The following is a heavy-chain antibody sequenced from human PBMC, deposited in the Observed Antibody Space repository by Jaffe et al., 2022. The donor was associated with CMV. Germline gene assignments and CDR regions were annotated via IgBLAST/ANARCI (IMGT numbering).Heavy chain of an antibody. CDR3: ARDRVEMATVKYFDY. CDR2: ISSSGTTM. Sequence: EVQLVESGGGLVQPGGSLRLSCAASGFTFSIYEMNWVRQAPGKGLEWVSYISSSGTTMAYGDSVKGRFTISRDNAKNSLYLQMNSLRAADTAVYYCARDRVEMATVKYFDYWGQGTLVTVSS. CDR1: GFTFSIYE. D-gene: IGHD5-12*01. J-gene: IGHJ4*02. V-gene: IGHV3-48*03.